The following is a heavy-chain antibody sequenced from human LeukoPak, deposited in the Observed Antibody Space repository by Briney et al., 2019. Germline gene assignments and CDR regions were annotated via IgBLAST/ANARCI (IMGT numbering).Heavy chain of an antibody. Sequence: GGSLRLSCAASGFTFSSYGMHWVRQAPGKGLEWVAVIWYDGSNKFHADSVKGRFTISRDISKNTLYLQMNSLRAEDTAEYYCARDTSLGDLRFDYWGQGTLVTVSS. CDR3: ARDTSLGDLRFDY. D-gene: IGHD2-21*02. CDR2: IWYDGSNK. CDR1: GFTFSSYG. J-gene: IGHJ4*02. V-gene: IGHV3-33*01.